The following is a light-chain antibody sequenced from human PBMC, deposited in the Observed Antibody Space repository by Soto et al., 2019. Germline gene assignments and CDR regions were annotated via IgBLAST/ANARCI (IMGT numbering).Light chain of an antibody. V-gene: IGLV1-44*01. Sequence: QSVLSQPPSASGTPGQTVTISCSGSSSNIGSRTVNWYQQLPGTAPKLLLYSNNQRPSGVPDRFSGSKSGTSASLAISGLQSEDEADYYCSAWDDSLNGYVVFGGGTKVTVL. CDR2: SNN. CDR3: SAWDDSLNGYVV. CDR1: SSNIGSRT. J-gene: IGLJ2*01.